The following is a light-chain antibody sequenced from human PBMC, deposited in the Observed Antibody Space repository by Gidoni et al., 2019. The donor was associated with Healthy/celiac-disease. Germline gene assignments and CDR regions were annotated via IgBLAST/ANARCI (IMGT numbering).Light chain of an antibody. CDR3: QQRSNWVYT. CDR2: DSS. CDR1: QSVSSY. V-gene: IGKV3-11*01. J-gene: IGKJ2*01. Sequence: EIVLTQSPATLSLSPGERATLSCRASQSVSSYLAWYQQQPGQAPRLIIYDSSHRATVLPARFSGSWSGTYFPLTISSLEPEDFAFYYCQQRSNWVYTFGQGTKLEIK.